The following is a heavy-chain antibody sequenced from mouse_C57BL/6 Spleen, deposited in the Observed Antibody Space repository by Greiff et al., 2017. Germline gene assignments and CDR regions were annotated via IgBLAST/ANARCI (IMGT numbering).Heavy chain of an antibody. J-gene: IGHJ4*01. Sequence: QVQLQQPGAELVKPGASVKMSCKASGYTFTSYWITWVKQRPGQGLEWIGDIYPGSGSTNYNEKFKSKATLTVDTSSSTAYMPLSSLTSEDSAVYYCARGHYGSSYDYAMDYWGQGTSVTVSS. CDR1: GYTFTSYW. CDR3: ARGHYGSSYDYAMDY. D-gene: IGHD1-1*01. CDR2: IYPGSGST. V-gene: IGHV1-55*01.